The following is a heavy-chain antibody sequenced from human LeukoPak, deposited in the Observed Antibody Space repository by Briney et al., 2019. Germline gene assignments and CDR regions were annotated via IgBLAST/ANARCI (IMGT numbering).Heavy chain of an antibody. CDR2: IYPGDSDT. CDR3: ARWNLRYPFDY. CDR1: GYGFTSYW. D-gene: IGHD3-9*01. J-gene: IGHJ4*02. Sequence: GESLKISCKGSGYGFTSYWIGWVRQMPGKGLEWMGIIYPGDSDTRYSPSFQGQVTISADKSLSTAYLQWSSLKASDTAMYCCARWNLRYPFDYWGQGTLVTVSS. V-gene: IGHV5-51*01.